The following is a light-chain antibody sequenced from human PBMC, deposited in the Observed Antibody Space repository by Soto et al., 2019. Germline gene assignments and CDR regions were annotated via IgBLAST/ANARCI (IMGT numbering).Light chain of an antibody. J-gene: IGKJ5*01. Sequence: AIQLTQSPSSLSASVGDRVTITCRASQDIRGALAWYQQKPGKAPKILIYDVAILESGVQSRFSGSSSGTDFTLTISSLQPGDFATYYCQQFNSYPITFGQGTRLEIK. CDR2: DVA. V-gene: IGKV1-13*02. CDR1: QDIRGA. CDR3: QQFNSYPIT.